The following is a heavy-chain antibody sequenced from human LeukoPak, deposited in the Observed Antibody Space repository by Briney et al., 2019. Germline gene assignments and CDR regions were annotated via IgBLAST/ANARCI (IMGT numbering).Heavy chain of an antibody. CDR3: ATIVVVPAAPNYNWFDP. V-gene: IGHV4-59*04. Sequence: PSETLSLTCTVSGGSISSYYWSWIRQPPGKGLEWIGYIYYSGSTYYNPSLKSRVTISVDTSKNQFSLKLSSVTAADTAVYYCATIVVVPAAPNYNWFDPWGQGTLVTVSS. CDR1: GGSISSYY. CDR2: IYYSGST. J-gene: IGHJ5*02. D-gene: IGHD2-2*01.